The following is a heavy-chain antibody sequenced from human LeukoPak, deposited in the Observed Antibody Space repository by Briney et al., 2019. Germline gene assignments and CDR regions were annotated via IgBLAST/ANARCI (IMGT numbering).Heavy chain of an antibody. Sequence: GGSLRLSCAASGFTFSSYDMHWVRQATGKGLEWVSAIGTAGDTYYPGSVKGRFTISRENAKNSLYLQMNSLRAGDTAVYYCARAFGNLRYYYYMDVWGKGTTVTVSS. J-gene: IGHJ6*03. CDR1: GFTFSSYD. CDR2: IGTAGDT. V-gene: IGHV3-13*01. CDR3: ARAFGNLRYYYYMDV. D-gene: IGHD3-16*01.